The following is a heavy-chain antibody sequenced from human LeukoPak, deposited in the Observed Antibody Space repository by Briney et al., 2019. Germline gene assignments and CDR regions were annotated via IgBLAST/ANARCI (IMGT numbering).Heavy chain of an antibody. Sequence: ASVKVSCKASGYTFTSYDINWVRQATGQGLEWMGWMNPNSGNTGYAQKFQGRVTMTRNTSISTAYMELSSLRSEDTAVHYCARGGQDIVVVPAAILGYYFDYWGQGTLVTVSS. CDR1: GYTFTSYD. CDR3: ARGGQDIVVVPAAILGYYFDY. V-gene: IGHV1-8*01. D-gene: IGHD2-2*01. J-gene: IGHJ4*02. CDR2: MNPNSGNT.